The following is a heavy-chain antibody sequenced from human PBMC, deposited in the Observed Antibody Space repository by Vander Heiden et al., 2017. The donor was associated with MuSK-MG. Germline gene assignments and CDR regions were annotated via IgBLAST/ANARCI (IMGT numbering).Heavy chain of an antibody. CDR2: INSDGSST. CDR3: ARGWLQLGVDY. CDR1: GFTFSSYW. V-gene: IGHV3-74*01. Sequence: EVQLVESGGGFVQPGGSLRLSCAAPGFTFSSYWRHWVGQAPGKGLVWGSRINSDGSSTSYADSVKGRFTISRDNAKNTLYLQMNSLRAEDTAVYYCARGWLQLGVDYWGQGTLVTVSS. D-gene: IGHD5-12*01. J-gene: IGHJ4*02.